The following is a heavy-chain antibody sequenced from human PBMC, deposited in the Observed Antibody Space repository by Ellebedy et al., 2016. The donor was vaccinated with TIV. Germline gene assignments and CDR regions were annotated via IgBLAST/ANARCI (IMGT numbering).Heavy chain of an antibody. CDR3: ARVMRPYGPWVYYYYGMDV. J-gene: IGHJ6*02. Sequence: SETLSLXXTVSGGSISSYYWSWIRQPPGKGLEWIGYIYYSGSTNYNPSLKSRVTISVDTSKNQFSLKLSSVTAADTAVYYCARVMRPYGPWVYYYYGMDVWGQGTTVTVSS. CDR2: IYYSGST. D-gene: IGHD2-8*01. V-gene: IGHV4-59*01. CDR1: GGSISSYY.